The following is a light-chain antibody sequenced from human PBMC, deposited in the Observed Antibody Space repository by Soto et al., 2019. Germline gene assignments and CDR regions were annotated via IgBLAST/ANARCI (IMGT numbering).Light chain of an antibody. CDR2: EVS. Sequence: QSALTQPASVSGSPVQSITISCTGTSSDVGGYNYVSWYQQHPGTAPKLMIYEVSNRPSGVSNLFSGSKSGNTASLTISGLQAEDEADYYCSSYTSSSTFYVFGTGTKVTVL. CDR3: SSYTSSSTFYV. V-gene: IGLV2-14*01. J-gene: IGLJ1*01. CDR1: SSDVGGYNY.